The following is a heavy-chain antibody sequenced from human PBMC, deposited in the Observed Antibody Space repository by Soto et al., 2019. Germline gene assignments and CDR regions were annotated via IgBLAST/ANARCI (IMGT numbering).Heavy chain of an antibody. CDR2: ISGSGGST. J-gene: IGHJ4*02. V-gene: IGHV3-23*01. CDR1: GFTFSSYA. D-gene: IGHD1-26*01. CDR3: AKGPPGGWEDPLTLPFDY. Sequence: PGGSLRLSCAASGFTFSSYAMSWVRQAPGKGLEWVSAISGSGGSTYYADSVKGRFTISRDNSKNTLYLQMNSLRAEDTAVYYCAKGPPGGWEDPLTLPFDYWGQGILVTVSS.